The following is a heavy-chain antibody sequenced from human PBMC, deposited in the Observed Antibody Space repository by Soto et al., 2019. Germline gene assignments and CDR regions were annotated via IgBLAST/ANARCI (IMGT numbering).Heavy chain of an antibody. Sequence: ASVKVSCKASGYTFTSYDINWVRQATGQGLEWMGWMNPNSGNTGSAQKFQGRVTMTMDPSISTAHMELSSLRSEDTAVYYCARPQGPYRSSDALDIWGQGTMVTVSS. J-gene: IGHJ3*02. CDR3: ARPQGPYRSSDALDI. CDR1: GYTFTSYD. V-gene: IGHV1-8*01. CDR2: MNPNSGNT. D-gene: IGHD2-2*01.